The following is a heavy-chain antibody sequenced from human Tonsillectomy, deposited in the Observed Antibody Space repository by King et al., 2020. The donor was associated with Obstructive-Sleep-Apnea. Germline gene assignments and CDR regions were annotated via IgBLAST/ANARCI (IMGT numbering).Heavy chain of an antibody. CDR2: ISWNSGSI. V-gene: IGHV3-9*01. Sequence: VQLVESGGGLVQPGRSLRLSCAASGFTFDDYAMHWVRQAPGKGLEWVSGISWNSGSICYADSVKGRFTISRDNAKNSLYLQMNSLRAEDTALYYCAKGFSWYYDSSGYFVYWGQGTLVTVSS. CDR1: GFTFDDYA. J-gene: IGHJ4*02. CDR3: AKGFSWYYDSSGYFVY. D-gene: IGHD3-22*01.